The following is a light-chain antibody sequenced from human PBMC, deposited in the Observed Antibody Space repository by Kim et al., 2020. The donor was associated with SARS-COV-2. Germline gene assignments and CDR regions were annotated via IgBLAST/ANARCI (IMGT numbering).Light chain of an antibody. J-gene: IGLJ2*01. Sequence: QSVLTQPPSASGTPGQRVNISCSGSSSNIGSNYVYWYQQLPGTAPKLLIYSNNQRPSGVPDRFSGSKSGTSASLAISGLRSEDEADYYCAAWDDSLSGRVFGGGTQLTVL. CDR3: AAWDDSLSGRV. CDR1: SSNIGSNY. V-gene: IGLV1-47*02. CDR2: SNN.